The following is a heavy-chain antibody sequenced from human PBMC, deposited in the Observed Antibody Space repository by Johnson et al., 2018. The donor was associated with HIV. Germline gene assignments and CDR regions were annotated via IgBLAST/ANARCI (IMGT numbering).Heavy chain of an antibody. J-gene: IGHJ3*02. Sequence: SVKGRFTISRDNAKNSLYLQMNSLRAEDTALYYCANLGIRVSDDAFDIWGQGTMVTVSS. V-gene: IGHV3-9*01. D-gene: IGHD7-27*01. CDR3: ANLGIRVSDDAFDI.